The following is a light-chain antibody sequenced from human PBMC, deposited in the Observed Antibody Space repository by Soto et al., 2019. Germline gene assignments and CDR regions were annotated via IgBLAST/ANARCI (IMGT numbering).Light chain of an antibody. J-gene: IGLJ3*02. CDR2: EVN. CDR1: SSDIGGYNY. V-gene: IGLV2-14*01. Sequence: QSALTQPASVSGSPGQSITISCTGTSSDIGGYNYIYWYQQHPGKAPKLMIYEVNNRPSGVSNRFSGSKSANTASLTISGLQTEDEAAYYCTSYTSSSSRVFGGGTKLTVL. CDR3: TSYTSSSSRV.